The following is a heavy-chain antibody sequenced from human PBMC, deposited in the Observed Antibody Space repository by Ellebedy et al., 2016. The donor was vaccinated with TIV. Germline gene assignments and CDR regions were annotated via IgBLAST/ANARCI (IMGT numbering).Heavy chain of an antibody. V-gene: IGHV3-23*01. J-gene: IGHJ4*02. Sequence: GESLKISXAASGFSLSNSFMSWIRQAPGKGLEWVSTLTADGRSTYFADSVKGRFTISRDNSKNTVYLQMNSLRSEDTAVYYCRPGHYSDAWGPGTLVTVSS. CDR2: LTADGRST. CDR3: RPGHYSDA. CDR1: GFSLSNSF.